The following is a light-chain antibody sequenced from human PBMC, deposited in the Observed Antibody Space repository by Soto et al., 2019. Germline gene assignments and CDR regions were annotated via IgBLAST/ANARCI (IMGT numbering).Light chain of an antibody. J-gene: IGKJ4*01. CDR1: QSVSSSY. CDR2: GAS. Sequence: EIVVTQSPATLSVSPGERATHSCRASQSVSSSYLAWYQQKPGQAPRLLIYGASSRATGIPDRFSGSGSGTDFTLTISRLEPEDFAVYYCQQYGSSPLTFGGGTKVDIK. CDR3: QQYGSSPLT. V-gene: IGKV3-20*01.